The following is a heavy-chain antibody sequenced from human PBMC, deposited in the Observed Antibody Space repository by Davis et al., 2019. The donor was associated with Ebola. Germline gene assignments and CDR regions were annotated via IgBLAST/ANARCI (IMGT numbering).Heavy chain of an antibody. V-gene: IGHV1-3*01. Sequence: ASVKVSCKASGYTFISYAMHCVRQAPGQRLEWMGWINAVNGNTKYSQKFQDRVTITRDTSASTAYMELRSLRSEDTAVYYCARDPSGWYYFDYWGQGTLVTVSS. CDR1: GYTFISYA. CDR3: ARDPSGWYYFDY. D-gene: IGHD6-19*01. J-gene: IGHJ4*02. CDR2: INAVNGNT.